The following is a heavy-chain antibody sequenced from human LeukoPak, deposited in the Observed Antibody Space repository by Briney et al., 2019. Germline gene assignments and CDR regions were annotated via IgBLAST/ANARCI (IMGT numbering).Heavy chain of an antibody. V-gene: IGHV1-3*01. D-gene: IGHD6-13*01. CDR2: INAGNGNT. CDR1: GYIFTTYA. J-gene: IGHJ5*02. CDR3: ARDIDRVFNWFDP. Sequence: GASVKVSCKASGYIFTTYAMHWVRQAPGQRLEWMGWINAGNGNTKYSQKFQGRVTITRDTSASTVYMELSSLTSEDTAVYYCARDIDRVFNWFDPWGQGTLVTASS.